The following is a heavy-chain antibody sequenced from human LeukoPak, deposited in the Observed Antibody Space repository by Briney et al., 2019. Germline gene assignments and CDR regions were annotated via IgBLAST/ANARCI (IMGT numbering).Heavy chain of an antibody. CDR2: IYYSGST. D-gene: IGHD2-2*01. J-gene: IGHJ5*02. CDR1: GGSISSGDYY. Sequence: SETLSLTCTVSGGSISSGDYYWSWIRQPPGKGLEWIGYIYYSGSTYYNPSLKSRVTISVDTSKNQFSLKLSSVTAADTAVYYCARELRMVVPAAITVGWFDPWGQGTLVTVSS. V-gene: IGHV4-30-4*01. CDR3: ARELRMVVPAAITVGWFDP.